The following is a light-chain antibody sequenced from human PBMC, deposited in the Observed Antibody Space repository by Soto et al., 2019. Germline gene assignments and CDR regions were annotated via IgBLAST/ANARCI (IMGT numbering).Light chain of an antibody. V-gene: IGLV1-51*01. Sequence: QSVLAQPPSVSAAPGQQVTISCSRSSSNIGNDYVSWYQQLPGTAPKLLIYDNNKRAAGIPDRFSGSESGTSATLGITGLQTGDEADYYCVRWDSSLSTYVFGTRTKVTVL. CDR3: VRWDSSLSTYV. CDR1: SSNIGNDY. J-gene: IGLJ1*01. CDR2: DNN.